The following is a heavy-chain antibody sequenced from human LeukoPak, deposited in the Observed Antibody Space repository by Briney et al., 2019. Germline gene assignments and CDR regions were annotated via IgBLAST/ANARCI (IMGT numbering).Heavy chain of an antibody. V-gene: IGHV3-7*01. Sequence: GGSLRLSCAASGFTFNNYRMSWVRQAPGKGLEWVANIKQDGREKYYVDSVKGRFTISRDNAKNSLYLQMNSLRAEDTAVYYCAREVTMVRVPGAFDIWGQGTMVTISS. CDR3: AREVTMVRVPGAFDI. CDR2: IKQDGREK. CDR1: GFTFNNYR. J-gene: IGHJ3*02. D-gene: IGHD3-10*01.